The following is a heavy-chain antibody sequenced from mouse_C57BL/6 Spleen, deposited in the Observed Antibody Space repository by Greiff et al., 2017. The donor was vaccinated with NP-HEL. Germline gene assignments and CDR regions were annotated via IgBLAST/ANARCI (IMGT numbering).Heavy chain of an antibody. Sequence: QVQLQQPGAELVMPGASVKLSCKASGYTFTSYWMHWVKQRPGQGLEWIGEIDPSDSYTNYNQKFKGKSTLTVDKSSSTAYMQLSSLTSEDSAVYYCARTPSLNYYAMDYWGQGTSVTVSS. CDR3: ARTPSLNYYAMDY. CDR2: IDPSDSYT. D-gene: IGHD6-2*01. V-gene: IGHV1-69*01. CDR1: GYTFTSYW. J-gene: IGHJ4*01.